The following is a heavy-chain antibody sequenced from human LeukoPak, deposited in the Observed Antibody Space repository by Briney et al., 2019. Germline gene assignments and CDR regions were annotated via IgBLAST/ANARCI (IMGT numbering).Heavy chain of an antibody. CDR3: AKGRPGAGKWHLHY. CDR1: GFTFSTCA. D-gene: IGHD2-8*01. J-gene: IGHJ4*02. V-gene: IGHV3-30*02. Sequence: GGSLRLSCAASGFTFSTCAMHSVRQAPGKGLEWVTFIRSDGINKYYADSVKGRFTISRDNSKNTLYLQMNSLRDEDTAVYYCAKGRPGAGKWHLHYWGQGSLVTASS. CDR2: IRSDGINK.